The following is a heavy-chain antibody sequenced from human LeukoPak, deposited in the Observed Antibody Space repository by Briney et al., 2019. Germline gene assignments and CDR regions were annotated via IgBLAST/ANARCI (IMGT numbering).Heavy chain of an antibody. Sequence: SGGSLRLSCAASGFTFSSYAMSWVRQAPGKGLEWVSTISGSGGSTYYADSVKGRFTISRDNSKNTLYLQMNSLRAEDTAVYYCASGRGYSSAAFDYWGQGTLVTVSS. J-gene: IGHJ4*02. CDR2: ISGSGGST. D-gene: IGHD6-19*01. V-gene: IGHV3-23*01. CDR1: GFTFSSYA. CDR3: ASGRGYSSAAFDY.